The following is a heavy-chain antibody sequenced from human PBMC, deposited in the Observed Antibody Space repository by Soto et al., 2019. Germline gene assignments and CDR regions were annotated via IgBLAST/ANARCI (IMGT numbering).Heavy chain of an antibody. D-gene: IGHD6-19*01. CDR2: IKQDGSEK. V-gene: IGHV3-7*05. J-gene: IGHJ4*02. Sequence: SLRLSCSSSLFTSSSYWMSLVPQSPFKGLECLAKIKQDGSEKYYVESVKGRFTISRDNAKNSLYLQMNSLRAEDTAVYYCARGEPLWAQGLVGGEYWGQGTLVTVSS. CDR3: ARGEPLWAQGLVGGEY. CDR1: LFTSSSYW.